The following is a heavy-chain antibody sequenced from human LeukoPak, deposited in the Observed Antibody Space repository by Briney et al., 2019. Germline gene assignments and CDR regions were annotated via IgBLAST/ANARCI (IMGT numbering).Heavy chain of an antibody. CDR2: IKGDGSSI. Sequence: PGGSLRLSCVASGFTFSNHWMHWVRQNPGKGLVWVSRIKGDGSSISHADSVTGRFTISRDNSKNTLFLQMDSLEPEDTAIYYCAREDLGGFDYWGQGTLVTVSS. CDR3: AREDLGGFDY. J-gene: IGHJ4*02. V-gene: IGHV3-74*01. D-gene: IGHD3-16*01. CDR1: GFTFSNHW.